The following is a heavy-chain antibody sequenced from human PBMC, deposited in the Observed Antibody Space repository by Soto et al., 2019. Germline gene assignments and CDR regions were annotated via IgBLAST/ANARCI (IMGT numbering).Heavy chain of an antibody. CDR1: GDTFNFYS. D-gene: IGHD3-10*01. CDR3: ATSYGSGYRAFDF. V-gene: IGHV1-69*04. CDR2: VNPILSMS. J-gene: IGHJ4*02. Sequence: QVQLVQSGAEVKRPGSSVKVSCKASGDTFNFYSINWVRQAPGLGLEWMGRVNPILSMSNYAQRFQGRVTMTAGKSTSTAYMELRGLRSEDTAIYYCATSYGSGYRAFDFWGQGALVTVSS.